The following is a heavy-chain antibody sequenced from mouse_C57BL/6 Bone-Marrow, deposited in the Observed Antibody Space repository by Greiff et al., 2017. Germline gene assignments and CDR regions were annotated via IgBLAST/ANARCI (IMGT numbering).Heavy chain of an antibody. V-gene: IGHV1-54*01. CDR3: ARPAYYSYYYAMDY. CDR2: INPGSGGT. CDR1: GYAFTNYL. D-gene: IGHD2-12*01. J-gene: IGHJ4*01. Sequence: VQLQQSGAELVRPGTSVKVSCKASGYAFTNYLIEWVKQRPGQGLEWIGVINPGSGGTNYNEKFKGKATLTADKSSSTAYMQLSSLTSKDSAVYFCARPAYYSYYYAMDYWGQGTSVTVSS.